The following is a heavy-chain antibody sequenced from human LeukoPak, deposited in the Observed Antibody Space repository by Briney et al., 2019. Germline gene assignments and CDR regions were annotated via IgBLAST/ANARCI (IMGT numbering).Heavy chain of an antibody. D-gene: IGHD3-22*01. CDR1: GGSIGCDY. J-gene: IGHJ4*02. V-gene: IGHV4-4*07. CDR3: AREEYFQDSNGYSYYFHY. Sequence: PSETLSLTCTVSGGSIGCDYWSWIRQSAGKGLEWIGRIYKSGSTNYNPSFRSRVTMSVDTSKNQFSLNVTSVTAADTAVYYCAREEYFQDSNGYSYYFHYWGQGSLVTVSS. CDR2: IYKSGST.